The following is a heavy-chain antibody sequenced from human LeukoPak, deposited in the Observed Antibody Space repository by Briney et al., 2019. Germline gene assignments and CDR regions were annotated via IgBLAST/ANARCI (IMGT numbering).Heavy chain of an antibody. Sequence: GESLKISCKASGYNFPSYWIGWVRQMPGKGLEWMGIIYPGDSDTRYSPSFQGQVTISADKSISTASLQWSSLKASDTAMYYCARQDKTGNGDYWGRGTLVTVSS. V-gene: IGHV5-51*01. CDR2: IYPGDSDT. CDR1: GYNFPSYW. CDR3: ARQDKTGNGDY. J-gene: IGHJ4*02. D-gene: IGHD7-27*01.